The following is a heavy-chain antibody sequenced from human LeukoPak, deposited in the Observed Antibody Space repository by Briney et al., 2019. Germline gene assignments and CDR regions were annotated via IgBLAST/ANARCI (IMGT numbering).Heavy chain of an antibody. CDR2: IYPSDSDT. Sequence: GESLKISCKGSGYSFTSYWIGWVRQMPGKGLEWMGIIYPSDSDTRYSPSFQGQVTISADKSISTAYLQWSSLKASDTAMYYCARSYYYGSGSYYGTVYNWFDPWGQGTLVTVSS. CDR3: ARSYYYGSGSYYGTVYNWFDP. CDR1: GYSFTSYW. J-gene: IGHJ5*02. D-gene: IGHD3-10*01. V-gene: IGHV5-51*01.